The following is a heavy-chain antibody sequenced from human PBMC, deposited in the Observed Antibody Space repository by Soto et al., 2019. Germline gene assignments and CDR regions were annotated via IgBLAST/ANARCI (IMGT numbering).Heavy chain of an antibody. D-gene: IGHD3-10*01. V-gene: IGHV3-48*01. CDR1: GFTFSSYS. CDR3: ARDLWGGYFDY. Sequence: GGSLRLSCAASGFTFSSYSMNWVRQAPGKGLEWVSYISSSSSTIYYADSVKGRFTISRDNAKNSLYLQMNSLRAEDTAVYYCARDLWGGYFDYWGQGTLVTVSS. CDR2: ISSSSSTI. J-gene: IGHJ4*02.